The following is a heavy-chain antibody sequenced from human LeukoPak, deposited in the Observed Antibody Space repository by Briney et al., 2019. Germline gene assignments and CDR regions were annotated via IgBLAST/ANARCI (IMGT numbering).Heavy chain of an antibody. D-gene: IGHD1-26*01. CDR3: ARSSGTYRSFDY. CDR1: GGSISSYY. CDR2: IYYSGTT. J-gene: IGHJ4*02. V-gene: IGHV4-59*01. Sequence: PSETLSLTCTASGGSISSYYWSWIRQPPGKGLEWIGYIYYSGTTDYNPSLKSRVTISVDTSNNQFSLKVSSVTAADTAVYYCARSSGTYRSFDYWGQGTLVTASS.